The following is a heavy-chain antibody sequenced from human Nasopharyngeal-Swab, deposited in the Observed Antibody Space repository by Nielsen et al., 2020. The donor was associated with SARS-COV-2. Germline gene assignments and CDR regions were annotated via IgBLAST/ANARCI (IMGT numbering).Heavy chain of an antibody. CDR3: AREMPQGITGPTSD. J-gene: IGHJ3*01. CDR2: IYYRGNT. D-gene: IGHD1-20*01. CDR1: GGSVSSGTYY. V-gene: IGHV4-61*01. Sequence: GSLRLSCTVSGGSVSSGTYYWSWIRQPPGKGLEWIGYIYYRGNTNYNPSLKSRVTMSEDTSKNQFSLKLSSVTAADTAVYYCAREMPQGITGPTSDWGQGTMVTVSS.